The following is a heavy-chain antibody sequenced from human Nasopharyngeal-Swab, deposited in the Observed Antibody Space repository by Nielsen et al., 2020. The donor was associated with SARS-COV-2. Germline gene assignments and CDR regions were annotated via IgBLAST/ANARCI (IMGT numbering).Heavy chain of an antibody. CDR3: ARGYYDSSGYSDAFDI. J-gene: IGHJ3*02. CDR1: GYSFTAYY. V-gene: IGHV1-2*06. Sequence: ASVKVSCKASGYSFTAYYMHWVRQAPGQGLEWMGRINPNSGDTNYAQKFQGRVTMTRDTSISTAYMELSRLRSDDTAVYYCARGYYDSSGYSDAFDIWGQGTMVTVSS. D-gene: IGHD3-22*01. CDR2: INPNSGDT.